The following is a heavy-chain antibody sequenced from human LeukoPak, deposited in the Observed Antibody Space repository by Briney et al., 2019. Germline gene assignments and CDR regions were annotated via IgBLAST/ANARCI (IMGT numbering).Heavy chain of an antibody. CDR3: ARVLTDPRYGSGSGYFDY. CDR1: GFTFSSYA. Sequence: GRSLRLFCAASGFTFSSYAMHWVRQAPGKGLEWVAVISYDGSNKYYADSVKGRFTISRDNSKNTLYLQMNSLRAVDTAVYYCARVLTDPRYGSGSGYFDYWGQGTLVTVSS. V-gene: IGHV3-30*04. J-gene: IGHJ4*02. CDR2: ISYDGSNK. D-gene: IGHD3-10*01.